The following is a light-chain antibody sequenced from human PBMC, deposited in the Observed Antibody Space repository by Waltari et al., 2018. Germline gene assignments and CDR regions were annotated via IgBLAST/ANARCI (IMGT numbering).Light chain of an antibody. J-gene: IGLJ2*01. CDR3: SAYTSRGTLK. CDR2: DLT. CDR1: SADLGASSY. V-gene: IGLV2-14*03. Sequence: QSALTQPASVSGSPGQSITISCTGTSADLGASSYVTWYHQRPGKVPKLIIYDLTERPSGVSNRFSGSKSGSTASLTVSGLQAEDEGLFYCSAYTSRGTLKFGGGTRVTVL.